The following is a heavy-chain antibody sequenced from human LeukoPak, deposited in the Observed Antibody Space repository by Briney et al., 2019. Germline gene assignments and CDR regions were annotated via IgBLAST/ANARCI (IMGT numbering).Heavy chain of an antibody. CDR2: IWYDGSNI. CDR1: RFTFSSYG. CDR3: ARDFCSGGSCYLFDF. Sequence: PGGSLRLSCAASRFTFSSYGMYWVRQAPGKGLEWVAIIWYDGSNICYADSVKGRFTISRDNSKNTLFLQMNSLRAEDTALYYCARDFCSGGSCYLFDFWGQGTLVTVSS. J-gene: IGHJ4*02. V-gene: IGHV3-33*01. D-gene: IGHD2-15*01.